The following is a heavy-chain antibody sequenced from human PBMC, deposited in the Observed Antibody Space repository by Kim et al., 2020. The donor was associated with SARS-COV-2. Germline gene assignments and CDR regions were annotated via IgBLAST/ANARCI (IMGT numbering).Heavy chain of an antibody. Sequence: ASVKVSCKASGYTLTNYYMHWVRQAPGQGLEWMGIINPSGGSTNYAQKFQGRVTMTRDTSTSTVYMELSSLRSEDTAVYYCARELVQAAAEKKATDYWGQGTLVTVSS. V-gene: IGHV1-46*01. J-gene: IGHJ4*02. CDR2: INPSGGST. CDR3: ARELVQAAAEKKATDY. CDR1: GYTLTNYY. D-gene: IGHD6-13*01.